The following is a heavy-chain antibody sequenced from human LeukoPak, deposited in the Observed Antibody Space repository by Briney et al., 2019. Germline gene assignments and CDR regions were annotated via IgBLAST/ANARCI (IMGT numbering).Heavy chain of an antibody. V-gene: IGHV1-2*04. D-gene: IGHD1-26*01. Sequence: ASVKVSCKASGYTFTGYYMHWVRQDPGQGLEWMGWINPNSGGTNYAQKFQGWVTMTRDTSISTAYMELSRLRSDDTAVYYCARVGGSYRRSNAFDIWGQGTMVTVSS. CDR1: GYTFTGYY. CDR3: ARVGGSYRRSNAFDI. J-gene: IGHJ3*02. CDR2: INPNSGGT.